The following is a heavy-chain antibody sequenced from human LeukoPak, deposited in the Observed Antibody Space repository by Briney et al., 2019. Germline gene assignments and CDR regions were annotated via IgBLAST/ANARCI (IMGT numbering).Heavy chain of an antibody. CDR3: ARGGDIAVVPAALYYYYGMDV. Sequence: GGSLRLSCAASGFTLSTYAMHWVRQAPGKGLEWVTFISYDGSNKYYADSVKGRFTISRDNSKNTLYLQMNSLKTEDTAVYYCARGGDIAVVPAALYYYYGMDVWGQGTTVTVTS. CDR2: ISYDGSNK. D-gene: IGHD2-2*01. J-gene: IGHJ6*02. CDR1: GFTLSTYA. V-gene: IGHV3-30*04.